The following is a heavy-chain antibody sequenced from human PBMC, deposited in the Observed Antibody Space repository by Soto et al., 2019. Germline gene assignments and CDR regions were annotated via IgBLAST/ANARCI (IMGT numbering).Heavy chain of an antibody. CDR3: ARVQLSKAARIAFDI. CDR2: INPSGGST. D-gene: IGHD1-1*01. CDR1: GYTFTSYY. J-gene: IGHJ3*02. Sequence: ASVKVSCKASGYTFTSYYMHWVRQAPGQGLEWMGIINPSGGSTSYAQKFQGRVTMTRDTSTSTVYMELSSLRSEDTAVYYCARVQLSKAARIAFDIWGQGTMVT. V-gene: IGHV1-46*01.